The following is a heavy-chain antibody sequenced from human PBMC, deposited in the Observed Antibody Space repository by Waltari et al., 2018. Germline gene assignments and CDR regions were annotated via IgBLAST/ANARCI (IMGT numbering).Heavy chain of an antibody. CDR3: ARRLQTWFGELLRGGMDV. CDR2: INHSGST. CDR1: GGSFSGYY. Sequence: QVHLQQWGAGLLKPSETMSLTFAVYGGSFSGYYWSRIRQPPRNGLTCIGDINHSGSTNYNPSLKSRVTISVDTSKNQFSLKLSSVTAADTAVYYCARRLQTWFGELLRGGMDVWGQGTTVTVSS. D-gene: IGHD3-10*01. J-gene: IGHJ6*02. V-gene: IGHV4-34*01.